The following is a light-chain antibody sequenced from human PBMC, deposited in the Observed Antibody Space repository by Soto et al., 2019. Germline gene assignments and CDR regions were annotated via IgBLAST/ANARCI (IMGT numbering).Light chain of an antibody. V-gene: IGKV1-39*01. CDR1: QSISTH. CDR2: AAS. J-gene: IGKJ1*01. CDR3: QQYGDSPRT. Sequence: DIQMTQSPSSLSASVGDRVSITCRASQSISTHLSWYQQKPGKAPKLLIYAASSLQSGVPSRFSGSGSGTDFTLTISRLEPEDFAVYYCQQYGDSPRTFGQGTKVDIK.